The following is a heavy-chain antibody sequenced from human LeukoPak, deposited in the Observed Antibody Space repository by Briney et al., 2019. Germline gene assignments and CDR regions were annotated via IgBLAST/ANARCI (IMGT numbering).Heavy chain of an antibody. CDR1: GFIFSTSW. CDR2: IKQDGSEK. J-gene: IGHJ4*02. Sequence: GGSLRLPCAASGFIFSTSWMSWVRQAPGKGLEWVANIKQDGSEKSYVDSVKGRFTISRDNPKNSLYLQMNSLRAEDTAVYYCARGRGDYWGQGTLVTVSS. V-gene: IGHV3-7*01. CDR3: ARGRGDY.